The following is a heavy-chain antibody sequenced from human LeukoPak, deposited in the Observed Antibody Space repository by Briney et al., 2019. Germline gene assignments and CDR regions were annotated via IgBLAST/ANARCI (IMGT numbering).Heavy chain of an antibody. CDR1: GGTFSSYA. CDR3: ARRFGELLSHAFDI. V-gene: IGHV1-69*13. D-gene: IGHD3-10*01. Sequence: GASVKVSCKASGGTFSSYAISWVRQAPGQGLEWMGGIIPIFGTANYAQKFQGRVTITADESTSTAYMELSSLRSEDTAVYYCARRFGELLSHAFDIWGQGTMVTVSS. CDR2: IIPIFGTA. J-gene: IGHJ3*02.